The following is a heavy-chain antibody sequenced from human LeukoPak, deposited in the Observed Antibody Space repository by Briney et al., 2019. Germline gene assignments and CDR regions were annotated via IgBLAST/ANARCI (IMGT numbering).Heavy chain of an antibody. CDR3: ARGKQLEPTAGVNWFDP. Sequence: ASVKVSCKASGYTFTSYDINWVRQATGQGLEWIGWMNPNSGNTGYAQKFQGRVTITRNTSISTAYMELSSLRSEDTAVYYCARGKQLEPTAGVNWFDPWGQGTLVTVSS. CDR1: GYTFTSYD. V-gene: IGHV1-8*03. D-gene: IGHD1-1*01. CDR2: MNPNSGNT. J-gene: IGHJ5*02.